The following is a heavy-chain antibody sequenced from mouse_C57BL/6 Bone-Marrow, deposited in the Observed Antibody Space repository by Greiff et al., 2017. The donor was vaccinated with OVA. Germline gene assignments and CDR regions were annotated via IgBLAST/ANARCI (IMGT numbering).Heavy chain of an antibody. Sequence: QVQLKQPGAELVKPGASVKMSCKASGYTFTSYWITWVKQRPGQGLEWIGDIYPGSGSTNYNEKFKSKATLTVDTSSSTAYMQLSSLTSEDSAVYYCARNYYSNTWFAYWGQGTLVTVSA. V-gene: IGHV1-55*01. J-gene: IGHJ3*01. D-gene: IGHD2-5*01. CDR2: IYPGSGST. CDR3: ARNYYSNTWFAY. CDR1: GYTFTSYW.